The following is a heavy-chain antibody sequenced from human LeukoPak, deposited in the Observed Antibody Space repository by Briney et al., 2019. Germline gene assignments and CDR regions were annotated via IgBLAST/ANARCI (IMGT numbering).Heavy chain of an antibody. Sequence: PSETLSLTCTVSGGSISSGSYYWSWIRQPAGKGLEWIGRIYTSGSTNYNPSLKSRVTISVDTSKNLFSLKLSSVTAADTAVYYCARDPSDTAHDAFDIWGQGTMVTVSS. D-gene: IGHD5-18*01. CDR3: ARDPSDTAHDAFDI. CDR2: IYTSGST. CDR1: GGSISSGSYY. J-gene: IGHJ3*02. V-gene: IGHV4-61*02.